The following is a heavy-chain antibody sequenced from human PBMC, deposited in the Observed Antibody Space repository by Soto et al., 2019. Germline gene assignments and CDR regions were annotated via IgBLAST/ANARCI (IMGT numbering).Heavy chain of an antibody. CDR3: ARDHSSSWYDNYYYYYGMAV. CDR2: TYYRSKWYN. J-gene: IGHJ6*02. Sequence: SQTLSLTCAISGDSVSSNSAAWNWIRQSPSRGLEWLGRTYYRSKWYNDYAVSVKSRITINPDTSKNQFSLQLNSVTPEDTAVYHCARDHSSSWYDNYYYYYGMAVWGQGTTVTVSS. D-gene: IGHD6-13*01. V-gene: IGHV6-1*01. CDR1: GDSVSSNSAA.